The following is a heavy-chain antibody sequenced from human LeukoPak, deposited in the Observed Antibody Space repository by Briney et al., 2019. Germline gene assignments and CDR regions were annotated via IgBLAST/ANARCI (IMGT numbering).Heavy chain of an antibody. CDR2: IKQDGSEK. J-gene: IGHJ4*02. D-gene: IGHD2-2*01. CDR3: AREYCSSTSCHAYYFDY. V-gene: IGHV3-7*03. CDR1: GFTFSSYE. Sequence: GGSLRLSCAASGFTFSSYEMNWVRQAPGKGLEWVANIKQDGSEKYYVDSVKGRFTISRDNAKNSLYLQMNSLRAEDTAVYYCAREYCSSTSCHAYYFDYWGQGTLVTVSS.